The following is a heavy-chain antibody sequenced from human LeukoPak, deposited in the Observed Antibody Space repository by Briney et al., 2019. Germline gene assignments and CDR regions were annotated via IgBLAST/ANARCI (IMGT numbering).Heavy chain of an antibody. V-gene: IGHV1-69*13. D-gene: IGHD3-16*02. J-gene: IGHJ4*02. CDR2: IIPIFGTA. Sequence: SVKVSCKASGGTFSSNAISWVRQAPGQGLEWMGGIIPIFGTANYAQKFQGRVTITADESTSTAYMELSSLRSEDTAVYYCARDSLISPYYDYVWGSYRSYYFDYWGQGTLVTASS. CDR3: ARDSLISPYYDYVWGSYRSYYFDY. CDR1: GGTFSSNA.